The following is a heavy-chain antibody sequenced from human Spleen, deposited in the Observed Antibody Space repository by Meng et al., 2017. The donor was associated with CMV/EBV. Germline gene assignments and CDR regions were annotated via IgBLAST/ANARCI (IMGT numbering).Heavy chain of an antibody. D-gene: IGHD2-2*01. Sequence: LSLTCVASGFTFNTYWMSWVRQAPGKGLEWVANIKQDGSEKYYVGSVKGRFTISRDNAKNSLYLQMNSLRAEDTAVYYCARDPRVKSYVVVPAASDYWGQGTMVTVS. CDR2: IKQDGSEK. V-gene: IGHV3-7*01. J-gene: IGHJ4*02. CDR1: GFTFNTYW. CDR3: ARDPRVKSYVVVPAASDY.